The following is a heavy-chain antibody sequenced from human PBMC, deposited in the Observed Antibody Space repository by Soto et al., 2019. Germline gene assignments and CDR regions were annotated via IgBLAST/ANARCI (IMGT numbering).Heavy chain of an antibody. D-gene: IGHD4-17*01. CDR2: ISAYNGNT. CDR1: GYTFTSYG. Sequence: GASVKVSCKASGYTFTSYGISWVRQAPGQGLEWMGWISAYNGNTNYAQKLQGRVTMTTDTSTSTAYMELRSLRSDDTAVYYCAREGYGDYVVAYGMDVWGQVTTVTVSS. V-gene: IGHV1-18*01. J-gene: IGHJ6*02. CDR3: AREGYGDYVVAYGMDV.